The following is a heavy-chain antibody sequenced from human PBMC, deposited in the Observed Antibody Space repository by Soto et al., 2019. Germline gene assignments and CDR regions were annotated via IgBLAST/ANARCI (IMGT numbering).Heavy chain of an antibody. CDR1: GFTFDDYA. V-gene: IGHV3-9*01. J-gene: IGHJ3*02. CDR2: ISWNSGSI. Sequence: PGGSLRLSCAASGFTFDDYAMHWVRQAPGKGLEWVSGISWNSGSIGYADSVKGRFTISRDNAKNSLYLQMNSLRAEDTALYYCAKDIVPIAAAGNAFDIWGQGTMVTVSS. CDR3: AKDIVPIAAAGNAFDI. D-gene: IGHD6-13*01.